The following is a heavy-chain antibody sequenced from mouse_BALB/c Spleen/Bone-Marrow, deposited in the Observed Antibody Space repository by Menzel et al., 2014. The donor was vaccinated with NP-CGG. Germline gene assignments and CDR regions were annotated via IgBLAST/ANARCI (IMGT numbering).Heavy chain of an antibody. V-gene: IGHV1-9*01. J-gene: IGHJ2*01. Sequence: QVQLKDSGAELMKPGASVKISCKATGYTFSSYWIEWVKQRPGHGLEWIGEILPGSGSTNYNEKFKGKATFTADTSSNTAYMQLSSLTSEDSAVYYCAREDYYGSSYGDYWGQGTTLTVSS. CDR2: ILPGSGST. D-gene: IGHD1-1*01. CDR1: GYTFSSYW. CDR3: AREDYYGSSYGDY.